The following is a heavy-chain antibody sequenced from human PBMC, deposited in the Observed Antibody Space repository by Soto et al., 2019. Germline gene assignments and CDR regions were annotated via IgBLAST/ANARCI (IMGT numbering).Heavy chain of an antibody. CDR3: ARVNYDFWSGYKDFDY. CDR2: ISAYNGNT. J-gene: IGHJ4*02. D-gene: IGHD3-3*01. V-gene: IGHV1-18*01. CDR1: GYTFTSYG. Sequence: GASVKVSCKASGYTFTSYGISWVRQAPGQGLEWMGWISAYNGNTNYAQKLQGRVTMTTDTSTSTADMELRSLRSDDTAVYYCARVNYDFWSGYKDFDYWGQGTLVTVSS.